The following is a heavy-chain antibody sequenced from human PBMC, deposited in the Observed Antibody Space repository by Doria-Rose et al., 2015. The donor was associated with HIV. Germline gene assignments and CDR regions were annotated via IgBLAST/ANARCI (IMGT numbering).Heavy chain of an antibody. CDR3: ARFRPSRGIYYSLDV. D-gene: IGHD3-10*01. CDR2: IYSSGST. V-gene: IGHV4-4*09. Sequence: IRQPPGKGLEWIGYIYSSGSTHYNSSLRSRVTISIDTSKNQFSLKLSSVTAADTAVYYCARFRPSRGIYYSLDVWGKGPRSPSP. J-gene: IGHJ6*03.